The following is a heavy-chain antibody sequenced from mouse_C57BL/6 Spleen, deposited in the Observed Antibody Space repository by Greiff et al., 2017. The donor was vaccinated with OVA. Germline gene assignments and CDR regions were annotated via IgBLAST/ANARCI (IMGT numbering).Heavy chain of an antibody. CDR1: GYSITSGYY. D-gene: IGHD2-4*01. Sequence: DVQLVESGPGLVKPSQSLSLTCSVTGYSITSGYYWNWIRQFPGNKLEWMGYISYDGSNNYNPSLKNRISITRDTSKNQFFLKLNSVTTEDTATYYCARGGLRGGGVDYWGQGTTLTVSS. V-gene: IGHV3-6*01. CDR3: ARGGLRGGGVDY. CDR2: ISYDGSN. J-gene: IGHJ2*01.